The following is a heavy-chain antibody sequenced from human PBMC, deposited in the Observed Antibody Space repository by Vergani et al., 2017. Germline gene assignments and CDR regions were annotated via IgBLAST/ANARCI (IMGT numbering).Heavy chain of an antibody. D-gene: IGHD2-2*01. V-gene: IGHV3-9*01. CDR1: GFTFDDYA. J-gene: IGHJ4*02. Sequence: EVQLVESGGGLVQPGRSLRLSCAASGFTFDDYAMHWVRQAPGKVLEWVSGISWNSGSIGYADSVKGRFTISRDNAKNSLYLQMNSLRAEDTALYYCAKVNHYCSSTSCYFDYWGQGTLVTVSS. CDR3: AKVNHYCSSTSCYFDY. CDR2: ISWNSGSI.